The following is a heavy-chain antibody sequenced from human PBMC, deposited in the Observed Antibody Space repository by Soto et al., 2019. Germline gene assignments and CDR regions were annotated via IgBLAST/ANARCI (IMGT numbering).Heavy chain of an antibody. CDR1: GFTFSSYS. J-gene: IGHJ4*02. Sequence: PGWSLRLSCAASGFTFSSYSMNLVRQAPGKGLEWVSYISSSSSTIYYADSVKGRFTISRDNAKNSLYLQMNSLRDEDTAVYYCAGPSSSWLYYFEYWGEGTLVTVSS. D-gene: IGHD6-13*01. CDR2: ISSSSSTI. CDR3: AGPSSSWLYYFEY. V-gene: IGHV3-48*02.